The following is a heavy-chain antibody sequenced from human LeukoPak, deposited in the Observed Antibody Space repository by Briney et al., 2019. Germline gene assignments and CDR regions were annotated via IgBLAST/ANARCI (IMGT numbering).Heavy chain of an antibody. Sequence: LTGGSLGLSCAASGFTFNNFAMSWVRQAPGKGLEWVSAISPGGSTIYYADSVKGRFTVSRDNSRDTLYVQLNSLSAEDTAVYYCAKADMSTTFFDYWGQGTLVTVSS. J-gene: IGHJ4*02. CDR1: GFTFNNFA. V-gene: IGHV3-23*01. D-gene: IGHD5-24*01. CDR2: ISPGGSTI. CDR3: AKADMSTTFFDY.